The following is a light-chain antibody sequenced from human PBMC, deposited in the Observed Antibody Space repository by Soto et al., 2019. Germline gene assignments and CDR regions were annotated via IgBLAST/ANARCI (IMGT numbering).Light chain of an antibody. J-gene: IGKJ2*01. CDR2: GAS. CDR3: QQYGGSPLYT. V-gene: IGKV3-20*01. Sequence: EIVLTQSPGTLSLSPGERATLSCRASQSVSSSHLAWYQQKPGQAPRLLIFGASSRATGTPDRFSGSGSGTDFTLTISSLEPEDFAVYYCQQYGGSPLYTFGQGTKLEIK. CDR1: QSVSSSH.